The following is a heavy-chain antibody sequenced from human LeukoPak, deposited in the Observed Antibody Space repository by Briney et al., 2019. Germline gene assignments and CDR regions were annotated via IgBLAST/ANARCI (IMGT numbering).Heavy chain of an antibody. V-gene: IGHV3-11*05. CDR1: GFTFSDYY. Sequence: GGSLRLSCAASGFTFSDYYMSWIRQAPGKGLEWVSYISSNSSYTNYADSVKGRFTISRDNAKNSLYLQMNSLRAEDTAVYYCARVPLWFGELVAFDIWGQGTMVTVSS. CDR3: ARVPLWFGELVAFDI. CDR2: ISSNSSYT. D-gene: IGHD3-10*01. J-gene: IGHJ3*02.